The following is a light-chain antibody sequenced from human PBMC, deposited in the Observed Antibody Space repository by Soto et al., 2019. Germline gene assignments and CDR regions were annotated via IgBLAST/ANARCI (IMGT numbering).Light chain of an antibody. Sequence: QSALTQPASVSGSPGQSITISCTGTSSDVGGYNYVSWYQQHPGKAPKLIIYEVTNRPSGVSNRFSGSKSGNTASLTISGLQAEDEADYYCNSYTTTSSWVFGGGTKETVL. CDR1: SSDVGGYNY. CDR3: NSYTTTSSWV. CDR2: EVT. V-gene: IGLV2-14*01. J-gene: IGLJ3*02.